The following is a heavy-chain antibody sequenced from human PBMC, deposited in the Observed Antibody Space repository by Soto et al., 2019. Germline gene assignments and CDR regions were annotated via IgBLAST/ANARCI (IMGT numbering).Heavy chain of an antibody. D-gene: IGHD3-22*01. CDR2: IYWDDDK. CDR3: AHSLIGYYYDSSGSNWFDP. J-gene: IGHJ5*02. V-gene: IGHV2-5*02. Sequence: SGATLGNPTQTRTLTCTYSRFSLRTSGLGVGWIRQPPGKALEWLALIYWDDDKRYSPSLKSRLTITKDTSKNQVVLTMTNMDPVDTATYYCAHSLIGYYYDSSGSNWFDPWGQGTLVT. CDR1: RFSLRTSGLG.